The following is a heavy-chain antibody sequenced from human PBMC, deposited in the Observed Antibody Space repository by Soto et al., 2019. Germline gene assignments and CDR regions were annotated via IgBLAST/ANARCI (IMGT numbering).Heavy chain of an antibody. CDR2: ISSSGSTI. J-gene: IGHJ6*02. D-gene: IGHD5-18*01. V-gene: IGHV3-48*03. CDR1: GFTFISYE. CDR3: ARDSGYSYGPYYYGMDV. Sequence: GSLRLSCAASGFTFISYEMNWVRQAPGKGLEWVSYISSSGSTIYYADSVKGRFTISRDNAKNSLYLQMNSLRAEDTAVYYCARDSGYSYGPYYYGMDVWGQGTTVTVSS.